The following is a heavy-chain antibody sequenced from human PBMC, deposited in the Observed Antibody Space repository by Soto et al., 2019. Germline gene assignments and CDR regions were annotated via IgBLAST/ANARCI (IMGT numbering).Heavy chain of an antibody. V-gene: IGHV1-2*02. CDR3: ARPRVVTPDAFDI. J-gene: IGHJ3*02. D-gene: IGHD2-21*02. CDR2: INPNSGGT. Sequence: ASVKVSCKASGYTFTGYYMHWVRQAPGQGLEWMGWINPNSGGTNYAQKFQGRVTMTRDTSISTAYMELSRLRSDDTAVYYCARPRVVTPDAFDIWGQGTMVTVSS. CDR1: GYTFTGYY.